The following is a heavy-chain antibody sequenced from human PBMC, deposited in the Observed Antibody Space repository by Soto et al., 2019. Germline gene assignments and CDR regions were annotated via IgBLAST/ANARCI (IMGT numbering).Heavy chain of an antibody. Sequence: QVQLVESGGGVVQPGRSLRLSCAASGFTFSSYGMHWVRQAPGKGLEWVAVIWYDGSNKYYADSVKGRFTISRDNSKNTLYLQMNSLRAGETAVYYCARDEGQIAAWGQRTLVTVSS. V-gene: IGHV3-33*01. J-gene: IGHJ5*02. CDR1: GFTFSSYG. CDR3: ARDEGQIAA. CDR2: IWYDGSNK.